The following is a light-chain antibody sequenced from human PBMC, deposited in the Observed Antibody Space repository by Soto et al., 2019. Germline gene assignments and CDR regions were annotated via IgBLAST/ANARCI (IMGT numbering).Light chain of an antibody. V-gene: IGKV3-11*01. Sequence: EVVLTQSPVTLSLSPGERATLSCRASQSFRGLLAWYQQKPGQAPMLLIYDAYNRATGIPPRFSGSGSGTDLTLTISRLEPADSAVYYCQQRHMWPITFGQGTRLEIK. CDR3: QQRHMWPIT. CDR1: QSFRGL. CDR2: DAY. J-gene: IGKJ5*01.